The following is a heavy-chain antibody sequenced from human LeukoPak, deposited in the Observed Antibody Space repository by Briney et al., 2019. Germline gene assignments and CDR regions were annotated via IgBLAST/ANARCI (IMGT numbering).Heavy chain of an antibody. D-gene: IGHD6-13*01. V-gene: IGHV3-33*01. CDR1: GFTFSSYG. CDR3: AREGIAAAGRAPFDY. Sequence: GSSLRLSCAASGFTFSSYGMHWVRQAPAKGLEWVAVIWYDGSNKYYADSVKSRFTISRDNSKNTLYLQMNSLRAEDTAVYYCAREGIAAAGRAPFDYWGQGTLVTVSS. CDR2: IWYDGSNK. J-gene: IGHJ4*02.